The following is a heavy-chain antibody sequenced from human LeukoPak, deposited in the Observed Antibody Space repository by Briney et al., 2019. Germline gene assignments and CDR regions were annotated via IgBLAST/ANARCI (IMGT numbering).Heavy chain of an antibody. J-gene: IGHJ3*02. CDR3: ARVEWELPLDAFDI. Sequence: ASVKVSCKASGYTFTSYGISWVRQAPGQGLEWMGWISAYNGNTNYAQKLQGGVTMTTDTSTSTAYMELRSLRSDDTAVYYCARVEWELPLDAFDIWGQGAMVTVSS. D-gene: IGHD1-26*01. CDR1: GYTFTSYG. CDR2: ISAYNGNT. V-gene: IGHV1-18*01.